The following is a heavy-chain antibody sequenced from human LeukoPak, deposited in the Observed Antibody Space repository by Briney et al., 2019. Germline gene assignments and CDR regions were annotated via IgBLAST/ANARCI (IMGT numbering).Heavy chain of an antibody. Sequence: GGSLRLSCAASGFTFSSYWMSWARQAPGKGLEWVANIKQDGSEKYYVDSVKGRFTISRDNAKNSLYLQMNSLRAEDTAVYYCARGDSSSWYRGSWWFDPWGQGTLVTVSS. CDR3: ARGDSSSWYRGSWWFDP. J-gene: IGHJ5*02. D-gene: IGHD6-13*01. CDR2: IKQDGSEK. V-gene: IGHV3-7*01. CDR1: GFTFSSYW.